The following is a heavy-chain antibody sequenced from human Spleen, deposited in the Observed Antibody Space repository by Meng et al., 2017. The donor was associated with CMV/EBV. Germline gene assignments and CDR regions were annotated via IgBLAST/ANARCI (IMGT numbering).Heavy chain of an antibody. V-gene: IGHV3-15*01. Sequence: GGSLRLSCAASGFTFSDAWLSWVRQAPGKGLEWVGRIKSKIDRGTTDYAAPVKDRFTISRDDSKNTLYLQMNSLKTDDTAVYYCTSRTRAHYDFWSGPDDYDFWGQGTLVTVSS. CDR1: GFTFSDAW. CDR2: IKSKIDRGTT. J-gene: IGHJ4*02. CDR3: TSRTRAHYDFWSGPDDYDF. D-gene: IGHD3-3*01.